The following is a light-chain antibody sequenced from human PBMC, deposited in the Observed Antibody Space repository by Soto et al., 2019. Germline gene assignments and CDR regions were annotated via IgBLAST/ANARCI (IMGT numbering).Light chain of an antibody. Sequence: DIQMTQSPSTLPASVGDRVTIPCRASQTISNRLAWYQQKLGKAPNLLIYDAASLESGVPSRFSGSGSGTEFTLTISSLQPDDFATYYCQQYDTYWTFGQGTKVDIK. J-gene: IGKJ1*01. CDR1: QTISNR. V-gene: IGKV1-5*01. CDR3: QQYDTYWT. CDR2: DAA.